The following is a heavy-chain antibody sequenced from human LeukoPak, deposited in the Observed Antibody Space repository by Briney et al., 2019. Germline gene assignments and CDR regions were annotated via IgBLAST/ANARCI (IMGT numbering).Heavy chain of an antibody. V-gene: IGHV4-59*11. J-gene: IGHJ5*02. Sequence: SETLSFTCTVSGGSISSHYWSWIRQPPGKGLEWIGYIYYSGSTNYNPSLKSRVTISVDTSKNQFSLKLSSVTAADTAVYYCARGGVTEFDPWGQGTLVTVSS. D-gene: IGHD2-21*02. CDR1: GGSISSHY. CDR2: IYYSGST. CDR3: ARGGVTEFDP.